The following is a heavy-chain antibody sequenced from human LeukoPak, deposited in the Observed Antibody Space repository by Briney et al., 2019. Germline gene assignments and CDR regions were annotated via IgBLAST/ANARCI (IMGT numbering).Heavy chain of an antibody. J-gene: IGHJ5*02. CDR2: ISSSGSTI. V-gene: IGHV3-48*03. CDR3: ARDRCSSTSCYYEDNWFDP. D-gene: IGHD2-2*01. CDR1: GFTFSSYE. Sequence: GGSLRLSCAASGFTFSSYEMNWVRQVPGQGLEWVSYISSSGSTIYYADSVKGRFTISRDNAKNSLYLQMNSLRAEDTAVYYCARDRCSSTSCYYEDNWFDPWGQGTLVTVSS.